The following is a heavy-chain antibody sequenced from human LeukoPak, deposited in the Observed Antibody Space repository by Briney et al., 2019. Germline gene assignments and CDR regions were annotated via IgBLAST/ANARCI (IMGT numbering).Heavy chain of an antibody. V-gene: IGHV4-4*09. CDR2: IYTSGST. CDR3: ARIRYYYDSSVYYHDAFDI. Sequence: PSETLSLTCTVAGGSISSYYWSWIRQPPGKGLEWIGYIYTSGSTNYNPSLKSRVTISVDTSKNQFSLKLSSVTAADTAVYYCARIRYYYDSSVYYHDAFDIWGQGTMVTVSS. CDR1: GGSISSYY. J-gene: IGHJ3*02. D-gene: IGHD3-22*01.